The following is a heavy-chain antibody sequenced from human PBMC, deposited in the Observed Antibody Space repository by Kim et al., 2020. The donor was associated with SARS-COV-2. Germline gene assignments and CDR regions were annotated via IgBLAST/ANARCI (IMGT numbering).Heavy chain of an antibody. CDR3: ARDVIRDAFDI. J-gene: IGHJ3*02. CDR2: IGHNGSTI. CDR1: GFTFSDYY. V-gene: IGHV3-11*01. D-gene: IGHD2-21*01. Sequence: GGSLRLSCAASGFTFSDYYMSWIRQAPGKGLEWVSSIGHNGSTIYYADSVRGRFTISRDNAKNSLYLQMNSLRADDTAVFYCARDVIRDAFDIWGQGTLVTVSS.